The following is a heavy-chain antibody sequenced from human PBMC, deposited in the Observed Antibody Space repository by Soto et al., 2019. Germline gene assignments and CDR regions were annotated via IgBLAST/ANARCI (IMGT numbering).Heavy chain of an antibody. CDR1: GYSFTSYW. J-gene: IGHJ6*02. Sequence: GESLKISCKGSGYSFTSYWISWVRQMPGKGLEWMGRIDPSDSYTNYSPSFQGHVTISADKSLSTAYLQWSSLKASDTAMYYCATQRKDIVVVPAAPIYYYYGMDIWGQGTTVTVSS. CDR3: ATQRKDIVVVPAAPIYYYYGMDI. D-gene: IGHD2-2*01. V-gene: IGHV5-10-1*01. CDR2: IDPSDSYT.